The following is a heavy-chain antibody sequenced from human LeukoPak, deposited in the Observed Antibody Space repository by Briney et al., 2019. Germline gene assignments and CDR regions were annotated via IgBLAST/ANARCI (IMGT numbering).Heavy chain of an antibody. CDR1: GFTFSHYG. Sequence: GRSLRLSCAASGFTFSHYGMHWVRQAPGEGLEWLAVMSYDGSNAYYADSVKGRFTISRDNSKNTLYLQMNSLRAEDTAVYYCARVSEYSSSSGAFDIWGQGTMVTVSS. J-gene: IGHJ3*02. CDR3: ARVSEYSSSSGAFDI. CDR2: MSYDGSNA. D-gene: IGHD6-6*01. V-gene: IGHV3-30*03.